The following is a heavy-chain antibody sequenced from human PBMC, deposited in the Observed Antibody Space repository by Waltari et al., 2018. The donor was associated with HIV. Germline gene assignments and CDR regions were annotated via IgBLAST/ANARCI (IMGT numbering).Heavy chain of an antibody. CDR1: GFPFSSSG. CDR3: AKLYYYDSTTYFVKIPLYDY. J-gene: IGHJ4*02. V-gene: IGHV3-23*01. Sequence: EVHLLESGGGLVQPGGSLRLSCAGSGFPFSSSGLSWVRRAPGKGLEGGSAISGTGGIGYYADSVKGGFSISRDNAKNSLYLQMDSLIADDTAVYHCAKLYYYDSTTYFVKIPLYDYWGPGTLVTVSS. D-gene: IGHD3-22*01. CDR2: ISGTGGIG.